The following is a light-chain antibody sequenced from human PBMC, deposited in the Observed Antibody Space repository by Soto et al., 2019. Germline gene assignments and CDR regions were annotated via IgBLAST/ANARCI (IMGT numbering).Light chain of an antibody. CDR2: DAS. CDR3: QHYGRSPIT. Sequence: EIVLTQSPATLSLSPGERATLSCRASQSIRSYLAWYQQKPGQAPRLLIYDASNRATGVPATFSGSGSATDFTLTISRLEPEDFALYYCQHYGRSPITFGQGTRLEIK. CDR1: QSIRSY. J-gene: IGKJ5*01. V-gene: IGKV3-11*01.